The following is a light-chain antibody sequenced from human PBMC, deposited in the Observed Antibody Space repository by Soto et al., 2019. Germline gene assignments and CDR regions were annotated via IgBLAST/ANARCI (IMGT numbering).Light chain of an antibody. CDR1: HDISTF. J-gene: IGKJ4*01. Sequence: DIQLTHSPSLLSASILDIVTITFRASHDISTFLAWYQQKPGKAPKLLIYEASTLQSGVPSRFSGSGSGTEFTLTISGLLPEDFATYYCLQDYNYPLTFGGGTKVDIK. CDR3: LQDYNYPLT. CDR2: EAS. V-gene: IGKV1-9*01.